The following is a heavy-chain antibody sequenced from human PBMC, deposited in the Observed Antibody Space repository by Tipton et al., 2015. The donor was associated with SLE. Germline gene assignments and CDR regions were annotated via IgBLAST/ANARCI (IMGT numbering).Heavy chain of an antibody. J-gene: IGHJ4*02. D-gene: IGHD1-26*01. Sequence: TLSLTCTVSGGSMGTYCWSWIRQSPEKGLEWIAFICYSGFSNYNPSLKSRVIVSLDTSKKQFSLGLNSVTAADTAVYYCARTSGNFPFDYWGQGHLVTVSS. CDR3: ARTSGNFPFDY. V-gene: IGHV4-59*08. CDR1: GGSMGTYC. CDR2: ICYSGFS.